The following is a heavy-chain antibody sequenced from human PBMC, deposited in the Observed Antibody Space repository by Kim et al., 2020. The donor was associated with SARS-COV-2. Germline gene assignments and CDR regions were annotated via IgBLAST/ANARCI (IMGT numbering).Heavy chain of an antibody. CDR2: INPSGGST. Sequence: ASVKVSCKASGYTFTSYYMHWVRQAPGQGLEWMGIINPSGGSTSYAQKFQGRVTMTRDTSTSTVYMELSSLRSEDTAVYYCARDRPRMGATIPYGMDVWGQGTTVTVSS. D-gene: IGHD1-26*01. V-gene: IGHV1-46*01. CDR1: GYTFTSYY. CDR3: ARDRPRMGATIPYGMDV. J-gene: IGHJ6*02.